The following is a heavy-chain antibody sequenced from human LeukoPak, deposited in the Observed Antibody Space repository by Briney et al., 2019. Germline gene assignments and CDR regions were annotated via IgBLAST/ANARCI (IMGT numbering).Heavy chain of an antibody. CDR2: IYYSGST. CDR3: ARVVAAAGYNWFDP. CDR1: GGSISSGDYY. Sequence: SETLSLTCTVSGGSISSGDYYWSWIRQPPGRGLEWIGYIYYSGSTNYNPSLKSRVTISVDTSKNQFSLKLSSVTAADTAVYYCARVVAAAGYNWFDPWGQGTLVTVSS. V-gene: IGHV4-61*08. D-gene: IGHD6-13*01. J-gene: IGHJ5*02.